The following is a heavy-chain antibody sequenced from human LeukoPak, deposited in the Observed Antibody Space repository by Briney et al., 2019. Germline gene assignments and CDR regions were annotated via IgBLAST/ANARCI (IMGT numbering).Heavy chain of an antibody. Sequence: PGGSLRLSCAASGFTFSSYSMNWVRQAPGKGLEWVSYISSSSSTIYYADSVKGRFTISRDNAKNSLYLQMNGLRAEDTAVYYCARDFRAPVDWGQGTLVTVSS. CDR2: ISSSSSTI. V-gene: IGHV3-48*01. CDR1: GFTFSSYS. J-gene: IGHJ4*02. CDR3: ARDFRAPVD.